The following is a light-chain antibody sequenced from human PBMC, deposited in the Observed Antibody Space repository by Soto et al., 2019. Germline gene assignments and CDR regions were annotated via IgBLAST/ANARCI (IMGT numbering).Light chain of an antibody. J-gene: IGKJ4*01. CDR2: DAS. CDR3: QQRSNWPST. Sequence: EIVLTQSPVTLSLSPGERATLSCRASQSVSSYLAWYQQKPGQAPRLLLYDASNRATGIPARLSGSGSGTDFTLTISSLEPEDFAVYYGQQRSNWPSTFGGGTKVEIK. CDR1: QSVSSY. V-gene: IGKV3-11*01.